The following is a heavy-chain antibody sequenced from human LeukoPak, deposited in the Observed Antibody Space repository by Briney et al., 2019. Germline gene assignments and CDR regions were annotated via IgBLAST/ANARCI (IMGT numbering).Heavy chain of an antibody. J-gene: IGHJ6*02. Sequence: PGGSLRLSCAASGFTVSSNYMSWVRQAPGKGLEWVSVIYSGGSTYYADSVKGRFTISRDNSKNTLYLQMNSLRAEDTAVYYCAREIYGGGWSAPISYYGMDVWGQGTTVTVSS. V-gene: IGHV3-66*02. CDR1: GFTVSSNY. D-gene: IGHD6-19*01. CDR2: IYSGGST. CDR3: AREIYGGGWSAPISYYGMDV.